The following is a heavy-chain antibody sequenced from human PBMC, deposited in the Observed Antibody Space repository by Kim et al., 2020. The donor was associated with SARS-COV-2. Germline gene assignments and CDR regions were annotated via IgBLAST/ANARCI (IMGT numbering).Heavy chain of an antibody. V-gene: IGHV4-39*01. CDR1: GGSISSSSYY. J-gene: IGHJ4*02. Sequence: SETLSLTCTVSGGSISSSSYYWGWLRQPPGKGLEWIGSIYYSGSTYYNPSLKSRVTLSVDTSKTQFTLKLSSVTAAATAVYYCARTLPWRWLQTFDYWGQGTLVTVSS. CDR2: IYYSGST. CDR3: ARTLPWRWLQTFDY. D-gene: IGHD5-12*01.